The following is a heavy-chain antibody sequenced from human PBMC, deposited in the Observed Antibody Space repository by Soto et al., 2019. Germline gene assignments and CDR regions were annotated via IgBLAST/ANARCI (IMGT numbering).Heavy chain of an antibody. CDR3: ARDRGIVGATDFDY. Sequence: QVQLVQSGAEVKKPGASVKVSCKASGYTFTNYAIHWVRQAPGQRLEWTGWINVGNGDTKYSRKFQGRVTITRDTSATTADMELSSLRSQDTAVYYCARDRGIVGATDFDYWGRGTLVTVSS. D-gene: IGHD1-26*01. CDR2: INVGNGDT. J-gene: IGHJ4*02. CDR1: GYTFTNYA. V-gene: IGHV1-3*01.